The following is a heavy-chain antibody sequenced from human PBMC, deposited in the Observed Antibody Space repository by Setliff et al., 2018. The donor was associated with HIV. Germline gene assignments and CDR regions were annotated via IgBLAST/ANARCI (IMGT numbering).Heavy chain of an antibody. D-gene: IGHD6-13*01. CDR3: ARGLLTSSWTLGDYYYGLDV. CDR1: GFTFSSYW. J-gene: IGHJ6*02. CDR2: IKQDGSEK. V-gene: IGHV3-7*01. Sequence: PGGSLRLSCAASGFTFSSYWMSWVRQAPGKGLEWVANIKQDGSEKYYVDSAKGRFTISRDNAKKSLYLHMNSLRAEDTAVYYCARGLLTSSWTLGDYYYGLDVWGQGTTVTVSS.